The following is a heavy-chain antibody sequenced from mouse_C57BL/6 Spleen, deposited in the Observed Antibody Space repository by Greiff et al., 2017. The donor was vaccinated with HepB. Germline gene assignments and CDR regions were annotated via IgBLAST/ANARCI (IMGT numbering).Heavy chain of an antibody. D-gene: IGHD4-1*01. CDR3: ASNWGYAMDY. Sequence: EVQVVESGGGLVKPGGSLKLSCAASGFTFSDYGMHWVRQAPEKGLEWVAYISSGSSTIYYADTVQGRFTLSIDNAKNTLFLQMTSMRSEDTAMSYCASNWGYAMDYWGQGTSVTVSS. CDR1: GFTFSDYG. CDR2: ISSGSSTI. V-gene: IGHV5-17*01. J-gene: IGHJ4*01.